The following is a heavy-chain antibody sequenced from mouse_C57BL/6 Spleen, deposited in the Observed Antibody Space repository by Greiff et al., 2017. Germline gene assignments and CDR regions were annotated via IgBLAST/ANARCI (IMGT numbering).Heavy chain of an antibody. V-gene: IGHV1-12*01. CDR1: GYTFTSYN. D-gene: IGHD2-4*01. CDR2: IYPGNGDT. CDR3: ARSGSYYDYDAGFAY. Sequence: QVQLKESGAELVRPGASVKMSCKASGYTFTSYNMHWVKQTPRQGLEWIGAIYPGNGDTSYNQKFKGKATLTVDKSSSTAYMQLSSLTSEDSAVYFCARSGSYYDYDAGFAYWGQGTLVTVSA. J-gene: IGHJ3*01.